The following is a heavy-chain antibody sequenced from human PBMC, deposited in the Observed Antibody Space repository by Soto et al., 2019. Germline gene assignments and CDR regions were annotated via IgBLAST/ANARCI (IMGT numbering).Heavy chain of an antibody. Sequence: GSGPTLVNPTQTLTLTCTFSGFSLDTIGVGVGWIRQPPGKALEWLALIYWDDDDRYSPSLKGRLTVTKDTSRNQVVLTLANVDPVDTATYYCTHCTYDFSSASVYYFDYWGQGTPVTVSS. CDR2: IYWDDDD. V-gene: IGHV2-5*02. D-gene: IGHD3-3*01. CDR3: THCTYDFSSASVYYFDY. CDR1: GFSLDTIGVG. J-gene: IGHJ4*02.